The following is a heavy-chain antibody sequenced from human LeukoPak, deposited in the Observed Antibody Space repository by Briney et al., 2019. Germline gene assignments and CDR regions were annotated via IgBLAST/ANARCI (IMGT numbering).Heavy chain of an antibody. CDR3: VRNTVTDDGFDI. Sequence: GRSLRLSCAASGFTFSRYGMYWVRQAPGKGLEWVTVIWYDGSNENYADFVKGRFTISRDNSKNTLYLQMNSLRAEDTAVYYCVRNTVTDDGFDIWGQGTMVTVSP. J-gene: IGHJ3*02. CDR2: IWYDGSNE. CDR1: GFTFSRYG. D-gene: IGHD4-17*01. V-gene: IGHV3-33*07.